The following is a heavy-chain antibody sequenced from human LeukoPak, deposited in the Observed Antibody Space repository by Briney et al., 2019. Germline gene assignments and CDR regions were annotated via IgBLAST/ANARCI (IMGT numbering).Heavy chain of an antibody. CDR1: GCTFGDYY. CDR3: AREPRRHFDY. V-gene: IGHV1-2*02. CDR2: INPNSGGT. Sequence: ASVKVSCKASGCTFGDYYMHWVRQAPGQGLEWMGWINPNSGGTNYAQKFRGRVTMTRDTSITTAYMELSTVTSDDTAVYFCAREPRRHFDYWGQGTLVTVSS. J-gene: IGHJ4*02.